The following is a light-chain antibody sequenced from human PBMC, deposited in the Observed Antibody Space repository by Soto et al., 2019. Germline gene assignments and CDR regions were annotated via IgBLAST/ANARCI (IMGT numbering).Light chain of an antibody. Sequence: DIQMTQSPSTLYASVGDRVTNTCRASQSISTWLAWYQQKPGKAPSLLIFDASTLEIGVPSRFSGGGSGTEFPLTLSSLQPHHFATYYCQQYNTYWTFGQGTKVEI. J-gene: IGKJ1*01. CDR3: QQYNTYWT. CDR1: QSISTW. CDR2: DAS. V-gene: IGKV1-5*01.